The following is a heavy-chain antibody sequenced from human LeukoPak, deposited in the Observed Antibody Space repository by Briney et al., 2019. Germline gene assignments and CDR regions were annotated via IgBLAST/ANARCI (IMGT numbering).Heavy chain of an antibody. CDR2: ISSSSSYT. J-gene: IGHJ3*02. Sequence: PGGSLRLSCAASGFTFSDYYMSWIRQAPGKGLEWVSYISSSSSYTNYADSVKGRFTISRDNAKNSLYLQMNSLRAEDTAVYYCARGRRPDAFDSWGQGTRVTVSS. CDR3: ARGRRPDAFDS. V-gene: IGHV3-11*06. CDR1: GFTFSDYY.